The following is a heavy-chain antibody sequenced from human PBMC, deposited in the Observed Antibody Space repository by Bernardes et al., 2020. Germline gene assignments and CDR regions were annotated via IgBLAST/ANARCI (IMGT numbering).Heavy chain of an antibody. J-gene: IGHJ5*02. V-gene: IGHV1-18*01. D-gene: IGHD3-10*01. CDR2: ISPYNGNT. CDR3: ARTLITYYYGSGSPSGWFDP. Sequence: AAVKVSCKASGYTFTNYGISWVRHAPGQGLEWMGWISPYNGNTNYAQKLQGRVTMTTDTSTSTAYMELRSLRSDDTAVYYCARTLITYYYGSGSPSGWFDPWGQGTLVTVSS. CDR1: GYTFTNYG.